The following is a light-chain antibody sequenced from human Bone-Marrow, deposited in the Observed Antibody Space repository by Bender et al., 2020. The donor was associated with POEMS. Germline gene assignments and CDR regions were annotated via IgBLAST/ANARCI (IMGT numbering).Light chain of an antibody. Sequence: SYDLTQPPSVSVSPGQTASITCSGDQLGDKYVCWYQQKPGQSPVLVIYQDNKRPSGFPERFSGSNSGDTATLTISGTQALDEADYYCQTWDSGTHGVFGGGTKLTVL. J-gene: IGLJ2*01. CDR1: QLGDKY. CDR3: QTWDSGTHGV. V-gene: IGLV3-1*01. CDR2: QDN.